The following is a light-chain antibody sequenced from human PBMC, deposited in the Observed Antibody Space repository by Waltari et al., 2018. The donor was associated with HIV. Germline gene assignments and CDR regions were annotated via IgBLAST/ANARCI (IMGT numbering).Light chain of an antibody. CDR1: SSDVGGYNY. Sequence: QSALSQPASVSGSVGKSITISCTGTSSDVGGYNYVSWYQQHPGKAPKLIIYDVSKRPSGVSNRFSGSKSGNTASLTISGLQAEDEADYYCSSYTSSSTLFGGGTKLTVL. CDR2: DVS. J-gene: IGLJ2*01. CDR3: SSYTSSSTL. V-gene: IGLV2-14*01.